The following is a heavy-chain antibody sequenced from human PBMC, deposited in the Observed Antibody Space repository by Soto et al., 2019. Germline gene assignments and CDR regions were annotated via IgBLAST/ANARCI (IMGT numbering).Heavy chain of an antibody. V-gene: IGHV1-69*13. CDR2: IIPIFGTA. J-gene: IGHJ6*02. Sequence: SVKVSCKASGGTFSSYAISWVRQAPGQGLEWMGGIIPIFGTANYAQKFQGRVTITADESTSTAYMELSSLRSEDTAVYYCARAWVAVVAVAATRGMDVWGQGSTVTVSS. CDR1: GGTFSSYA. D-gene: IGHD2-15*01. CDR3: ARAWVAVVAVAATRGMDV.